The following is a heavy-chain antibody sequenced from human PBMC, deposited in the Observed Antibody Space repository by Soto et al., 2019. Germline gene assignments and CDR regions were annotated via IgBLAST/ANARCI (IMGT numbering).Heavy chain of an antibody. CDR1: GFTFSSYA. D-gene: IGHD6-6*01. V-gene: IGHV3-30-3*01. Sequence: GGSLRLSCAASGFTFSSYAMHWVRQAPGKGLEWVAVISYDGSNKYHADSVKGRFTISRDNSKNTLYLQMNSLRAEDTAVYYCARVGPMYSSSPKIFDYWGQGTLVTVSS. J-gene: IGHJ4*02. CDR3: ARVGPMYSSSPKIFDY. CDR2: ISYDGSNK.